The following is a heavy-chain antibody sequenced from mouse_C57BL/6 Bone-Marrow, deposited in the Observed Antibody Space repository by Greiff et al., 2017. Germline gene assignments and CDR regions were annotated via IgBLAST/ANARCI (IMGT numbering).Heavy chain of an antibody. CDR3: ARERGYCTCPYCDY. D-gene: IGHD2-3*01. CDR1: GFNIKNTY. J-gene: IGHJ2*01. CDR2: IDPANGNS. Sequence: EVQLQQSVAELVRPGASVKLSCTASGFNIKNTYMHLVKQMPEQGLEWIGWIDPANGNSKYAPKFQGKATIPADTSSNTAYLQLSSLTSEDTAIYYCARERGYCTCPYCDYWGQGTTLTVSS. V-gene: IGHV14-3*01.